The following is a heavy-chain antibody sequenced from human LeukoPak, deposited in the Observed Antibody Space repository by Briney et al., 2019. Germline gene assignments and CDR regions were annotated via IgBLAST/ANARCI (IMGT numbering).Heavy chain of an antibody. J-gene: IGHJ4*02. Sequence: GALRLSCAASGVTFSSYAMTWVRQAPGKGLEWVSAISGSGGSTYYADSVKGWFTISRDNSKNTLYLQMNSLRAEDTAVYYCAKGGRGYSYGSHDYWGQGTLVTVSS. D-gene: IGHD5-18*01. CDR1: GVTFSSYA. V-gene: IGHV3-23*01. CDR3: AKGGRGYSYGSHDY. CDR2: ISGSGGST.